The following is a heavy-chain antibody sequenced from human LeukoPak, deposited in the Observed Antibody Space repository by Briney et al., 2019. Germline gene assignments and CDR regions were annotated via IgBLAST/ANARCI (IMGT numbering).Heavy chain of an antibody. Sequence: GASVKVSCKVSGYTLTELSMHWERQAPGKGLEWMGGFDPEDGETIYAQKFQGRVTMTEDTSTDTAYMELSSLRSEDTAVYYCATAHCSSTSCYKGGAFDIWGQGTMVTVSS. D-gene: IGHD2-2*02. CDR3: ATAHCSSTSCYKGGAFDI. V-gene: IGHV1-24*01. CDR1: GYTLTELS. J-gene: IGHJ3*02. CDR2: FDPEDGET.